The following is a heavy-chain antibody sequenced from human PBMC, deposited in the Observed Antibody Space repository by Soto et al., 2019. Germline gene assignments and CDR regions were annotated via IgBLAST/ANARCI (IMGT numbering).Heavy chain of an antibody. J-gene: IGHJ4*02. D-gene: IGHD1-26*01. CDR1: GFTFGSYW. V-gene: IGHV3-7*01. CDR3: ASSSVGAVPLDY. CDR2: IKQDGSEK. Sequence: SGGSLRLSCAASGFTFGSYWMSWVRQAPGKGLEWVANIKQDGSEKYYVDSVKGRFTISRDNAKNSLYLQMNSLRAEDTAVYYCASSSVGAVPLDYWGQGTLVTVSS.